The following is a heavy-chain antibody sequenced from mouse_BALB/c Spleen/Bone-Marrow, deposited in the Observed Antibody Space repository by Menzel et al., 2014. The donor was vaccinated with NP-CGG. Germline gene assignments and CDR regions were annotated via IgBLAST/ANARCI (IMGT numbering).Heavy chain of an antibody. V-gene: IGHV1S81*02. CDR1: GYTFTGYW. J-gene: IGHJ4*01. Sequence: QVQLQQSGAELVKPGASVKLSCKASGYTFTGYWMHWVKQRPGQGLEWIGEINPSNGRTNYNEKFKSMATLTVDKSSSTAYMQLSSLTSEDAAVFSCERLIYGSSSIVDFWGQGTSVTDSS. D-gene: IGHD1-1*01. CDR2: INPSNGRT. CDR3: ERLIYGSSSIVDF.